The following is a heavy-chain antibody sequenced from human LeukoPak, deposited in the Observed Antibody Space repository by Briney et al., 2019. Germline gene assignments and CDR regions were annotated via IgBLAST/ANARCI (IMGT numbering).Heavy chain of an antibody. V-gene: IGHV1-18*01. Sequence: ASVKVSCKASGYAFTSYGISWVRQAPGQGLEWMGWISAYNGNTNYAQKLQGRVTMTTDTSTSTAYMELRSLRSDDTAMYYCARQPPGYSYGSNWFDPWGQGTLVTVSS. J-gene: IGHJ5*02. D-gene: IGHD5-18*01. CDR3: ARQPPGYSYGSNWFDP. CDR1: GYAFTSYG. CDR2: ISAYNGNT.